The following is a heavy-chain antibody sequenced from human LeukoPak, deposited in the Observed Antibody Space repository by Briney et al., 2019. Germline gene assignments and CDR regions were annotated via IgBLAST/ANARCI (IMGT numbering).Heavy chain of an antibody. CDR1: GGTFSSYA. Sequence: SVKVSCKASGGTFSSYAITWVRQAPGQGLEWMGGIIPIFGTANYAQKFQGRVTITADKSTNTAYMELNSLRAEDTAVYYCAKDDALWGQGTLVTVSS. J-gene: IGHJ4*02. D-gene: IGHD2-2*01. CDR2: IIPIFGTA. CDR3: AKDDAL. V-gene: IGHV1-69*06.